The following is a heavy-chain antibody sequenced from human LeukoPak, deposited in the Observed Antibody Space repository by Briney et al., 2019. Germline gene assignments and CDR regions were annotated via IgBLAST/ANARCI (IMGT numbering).Heavy chain of an antibody. CDR1: GDSISTYY. V-gene: IGHV4-59*01. J-gene: IGHJ5*02. D-gene: IGHD2-21*01. Sequence: SETLSLTCSDSGDSISTYYWNWIRQSPGKGLEWIGYVSDSGNTNYNPSFKSRLSMSVDTSKRQFSLKLTSVTAADTAVYYCAGIVVIRGADFLNWLDPWGHGTLVTVSS. CDR3: AGIVVIRGADFLNWLDP. CDR2: VSDSGNT.